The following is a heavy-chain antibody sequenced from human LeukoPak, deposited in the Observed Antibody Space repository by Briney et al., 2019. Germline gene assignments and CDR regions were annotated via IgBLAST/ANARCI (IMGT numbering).Heavy chain of an antibody. CDR2: ISAYNGNT. CDR3: ARDLTTRSRGLTDY. J-gene: IGHJ4*02. CDR1: GYTFTSYG. V-gene: IGHV1-18*01. D-gene: IGHD6-19*01. Sequence: ASVKVSCKASGYTFTSYGISWVRQAPGQGLEWMGWISAYNGNTNYAQKLQGRVTMTTDTSTSTAYMELRSLRSDDTAVYYCARDLTTRSRGLTDYWGQGTLVTVSS.